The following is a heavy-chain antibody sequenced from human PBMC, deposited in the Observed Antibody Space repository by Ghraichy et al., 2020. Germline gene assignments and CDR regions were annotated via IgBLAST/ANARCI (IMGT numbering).Heavy chain of an antibody. CDR3: GRSETWEEPFDC. J-gene: IGHJ4*02. D-gene: IGHD1-26*01. V-gene: IGHV3-43D*03. Sequence: GGSLRLSCAASGFTFNNFALHWVRQAPGKGPEWISLINWSGNNTYYADSVRGRFTISRDNTKRSLYLHMSSLRSDDTAFYFCGRSETWEEPFDCCGQGVQVTVSS. CDR1: GFTFNNFA. CDR2: INWSGNNT.